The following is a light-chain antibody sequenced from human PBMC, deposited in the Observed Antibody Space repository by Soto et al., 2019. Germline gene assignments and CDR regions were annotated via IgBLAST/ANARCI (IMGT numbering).Light chain of an antibody. J-gene: IGKJ2*01. Sequence: DIQMTQSPSSLTASVGDRVTITCRASQSISSYLNWYQQKPGKAPKLLIYAASSLQSGVPSRFSGSGSGTDFTLTISILQPEDFATYYFQQSYSIPYTFGQGTKLEIK. CDR3: QQSYSIPYT. V-gene: IGKV1-39*01. CDR1: QSISSY. CDR2: AAS.